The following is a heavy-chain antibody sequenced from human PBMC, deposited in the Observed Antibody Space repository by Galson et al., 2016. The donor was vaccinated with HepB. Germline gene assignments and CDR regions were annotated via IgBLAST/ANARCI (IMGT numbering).Heavy chain of an antibody. CDR1: GDSISRDTW. CDR2: MYHSGST. J-gene: IGHJ4*02. D-gene: IGHD3-22*01. CDR3: ARGQIVVVIPYFDN. Sequence: SETLSLTCAVSGDSISRDTWWSWIRQPPGKGLEWIGNMYHSGSTYYNPSLKSRVSISLDTSKNQFSLKLSSVTAADTAVYYCARGQIVVVIPYFDNWGQGTLVTVPS. V-gene: IGHV4-4*02.